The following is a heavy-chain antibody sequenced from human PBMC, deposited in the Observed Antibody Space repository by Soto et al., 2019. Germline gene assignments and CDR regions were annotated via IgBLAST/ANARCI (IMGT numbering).Heavy chain of an antibody. CDR2: ISYDGTNK. CDR1: GFTFSTYG. V-gene: IGHV3-30*18. Sequence: QVQLVESGGGEVQPGRSLTISCAASGFTFSTYGMHWVRQTPGKGLEWVAVISYDGTNKFYSDSVKGRFTISRDNFKKTLTLKMNRLRADDTAVYSCAKDLQSYGDYDYYCYGMDVWGLGTRVTVSS. D-gene: IGHD4-17*01. J-gene: IGHJ6*02. CDR3: AKDLQSYGDYDYYCYGMDV.